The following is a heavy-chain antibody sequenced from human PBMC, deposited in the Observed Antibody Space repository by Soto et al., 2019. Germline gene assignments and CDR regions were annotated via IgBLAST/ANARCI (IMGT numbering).Heavy chain of an antibody. D-gene: IGHD6-6*01. CDR2: INPSGGST. CDR3: ARAAYSSSSYYHYVRDF. Sequence: ASVKVSCKASGYTFTSYYMHWVRQAPGQGLEWMGIINPSGGSTSYAQKFQGRVTMTRDTSTSTVYMELSSLRSEDTAVYYCARAAYSSSSYYHYVRDFRGRRTTVIVSS. J-gene: IGHJ6*02. V-gene: IGHV1-46*01. CDR1: GYTFTSYY.